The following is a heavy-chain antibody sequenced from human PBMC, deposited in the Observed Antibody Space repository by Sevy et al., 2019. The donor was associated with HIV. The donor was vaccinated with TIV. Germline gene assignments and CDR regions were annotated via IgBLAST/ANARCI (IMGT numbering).Heavy chain of an antibody. CDR1: GGPISSYY. V-gene: IGHV4-59*01. Sequence: SETLSLTCTVSGGPISSYYWSWIRQPPGKGLEWIGYIYYSGSTNYNPSLKSRVTISVDTSKNQFSLKLSSVTAADTAVYYCARWTYYYDSSGYYWDHDAFDIWGQGTMVTVSS. CDR3: ARWTYYYDSSGYYWDHDAFDI. J-gene: IGHJ3*02. CDR2: IYYSGST. D-gene: IGHD3-22*01.